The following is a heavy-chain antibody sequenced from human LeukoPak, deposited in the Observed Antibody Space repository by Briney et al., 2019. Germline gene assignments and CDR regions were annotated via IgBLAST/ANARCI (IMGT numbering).Heavy chain of an antibody. D-gene: IGHD2-2*02. Sequence: GASVKVSCKASGYTFTSYGISWVRQAPGQGLEWMGWISAYNGNTNYAQKLQGRVTMTTDTSTSTAYMELRSLRSDDTAVCYCARVASPDIVVVPAAIGIYYGMDVWGQGTTVTVSS. V-gene: IGHV1-18*01. CDR1: GYTFTSYG. CDR2: ISAYNGNT. J-gene: IGHJ6*02. CDR3: ARVASPDIVVVPAAIGIYYGMDV.